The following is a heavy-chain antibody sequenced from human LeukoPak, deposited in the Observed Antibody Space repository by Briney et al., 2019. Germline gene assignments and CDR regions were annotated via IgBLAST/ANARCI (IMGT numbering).Heavy chain of an antibody. CDR2: INHSGST. CDR3: ARIRGGGSGSYYNHYYYYYGMDV. CDR1: GGSFSGYY. V-gene: IGHV4-34*01. Sequence: SETLSLTCAVYGGSFSGYYWSWIRQPPGKGLKWIGEINHSGSTNHNPSLKSRVTISVDTSKNQFSLKLSSVTAADTAVYYCARIRGGGSGSYYNHYYYYYGMDVWGQGTTVTVSS. J-gene: IGHJ6*02. D-gene: IGHD3-10*01.